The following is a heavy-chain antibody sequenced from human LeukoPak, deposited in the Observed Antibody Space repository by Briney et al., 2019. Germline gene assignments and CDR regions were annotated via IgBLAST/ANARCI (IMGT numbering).Heavy chain of an antibody. CDR1: GYTFTHQW. Sequence: GESLKISCKASGYTFTHQWIGWVRQKSGSGLEWMGIIYPRDSDTRYSPSFQGHVTISADTSISTAYLQWSSLKASDTAMYYCARCLYYYGSGSYYQTTYYYMDVWGKGTTVTVSS. D-gene: IGHD3-10*01. CDR2: IYPRDSDT. CDR3: ARCLYYYGSGSYYQTTYYYMDV. J-gene: IGHJ6*03. V-gene: IGHV5-51*01.